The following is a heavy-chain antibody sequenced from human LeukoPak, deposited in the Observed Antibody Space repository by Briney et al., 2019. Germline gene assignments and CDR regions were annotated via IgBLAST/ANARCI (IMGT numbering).Heavy chain of an antibody. CDR2: ITDSGGST. V-gene: IGHV3-23*01. J-gene: IGHJ4*02. CDR3: ARLVWSGSYYFDY. Sequence: GGSLRLSCAASGFTFSSYVMSWVRQDPGKGLEWVSDITDSGGSTFYADSVKGRFTISRDNAKNSLYLQMNSLRAEDTAVYYCARLVWSGSYYFDYWGQGTLVTVSP. CDR1: GFTFSSYV. D-gene: IGHD1-26*01.